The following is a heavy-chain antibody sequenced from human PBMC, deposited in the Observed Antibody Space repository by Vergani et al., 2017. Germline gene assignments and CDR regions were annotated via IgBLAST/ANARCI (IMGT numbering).Heavy chain of an antibody. CDR2: ISGSGGST. Sequence: EVQLLESGGGLVQPGGSLRLSCAASGFTFSSYDMSCARQAPGKGLVWVSAISGSGGSTYYADAVKGRFTISRDNSKNTLYLQMNSLRAEDTAVYYCAKASAALGGYFQHWGQGTLVTVSS. D-gene: IGHD2-2*01. V-gene: IGHV3-23*01. J-gene: IGHJ1*01. CDR1: GFTFSSYD. CDR3: AKASAALGGYFQH.